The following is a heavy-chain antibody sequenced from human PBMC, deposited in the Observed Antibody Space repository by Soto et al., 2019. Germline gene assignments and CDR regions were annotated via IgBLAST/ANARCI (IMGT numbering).Heavy chain of an antibody. CDR1: GFTFSSYA. J-gene: IGHJ4*02. CDR3: ARVGSGYS. D-gene: IGHD6-25*01. Sequence: QVQLVESGGGVVQPGRSLRLSCAASGFTFSSYAMHWVRQAPGKGLEWVAVISYDGSNKYYADSVKGRFTISRDNSKNTLYLQMNSLRAEDTAVYYCARVGSGYSWGQGTLVTVSS. V-gene: IGHV3-30-3*01. CDR2: ISYDGSNK.